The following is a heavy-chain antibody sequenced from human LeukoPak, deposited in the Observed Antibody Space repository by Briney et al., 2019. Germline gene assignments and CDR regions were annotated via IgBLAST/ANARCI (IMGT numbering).Heavy chain of an antibody. Sequence: GGSLRLSCAASGFTFSSYAMHWVRQAPGKGLEWVAVISYDGSNKYYADSVKDRFTISRDNSKNTLYLQMNSLRAEDTAVYYCARAFTHYYDSSGTYIDYWGLGTLVTVSS. V-gene: IGHV3-30-3*01. J-gene: IGHJ4*02. D-gene: IGHD3-22*01. CDR3: ARAFTHYYDSSGTYIDY. CDR2: ISYDGSNK. CDR1: GFTFSSYA.